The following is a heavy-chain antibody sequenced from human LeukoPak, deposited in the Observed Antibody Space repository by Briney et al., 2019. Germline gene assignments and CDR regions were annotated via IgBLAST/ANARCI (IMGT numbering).Heavy chain of an antibody. V-gene: IGHV1-69*04. CDR3: ARDTVTTYFDY. CDR1: GYSFTDFG. CDR2: IIPILGIA. J-gene: IGHJ4*02. Sequence: GASVKVSCKASGYSFTDFGISWVRQAPGQGLEWMGRIIPILGIANYAQKFQGRVTITADKSTSTAYMELSSLRSEDTAVYYCARDTVTTYFDYWGQGTLVTVSS. D-gene: IGHD4-4*01.